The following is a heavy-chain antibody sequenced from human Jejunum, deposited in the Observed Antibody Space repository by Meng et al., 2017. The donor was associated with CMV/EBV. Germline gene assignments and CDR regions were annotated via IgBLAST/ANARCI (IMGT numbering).Heavy chain of an antibody. J-gene: IGHJ4*02. Sequence: QGQLQGAGPGLVKPSETLSLTCTVSGDSITGYYYNWIRQPAGKGLEWIGRVYTSGSTNYSPSLKSRVTMSVDTSMKQLSLKLTSVTAADTAVYYCARASNSAGWYGFNYWGQGTLVTVSS. V-gene: IGHV4-4*07. CDR3: ARASNSAGWYGFNY. D-gene: IGHD6-19*01. CDR2: VYTSGST. CDR1: GDSITGYY.